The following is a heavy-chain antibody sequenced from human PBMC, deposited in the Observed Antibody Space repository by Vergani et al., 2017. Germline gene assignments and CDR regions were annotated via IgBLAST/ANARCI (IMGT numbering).Heavy chain of an antibody. CDR3: ASDTDGGQRADR. CDR2: IHYSENT. J-gene: IGHJ5*02. D-gene: IGHD4-23*01. V-gene: IGHV4-59*11. CDR1: FDSIRNLY. Sequence: QVQLQESGPGLVKSSETLSLTCSVSFDSIRNLYCNWIRQPPGKGLEWIGSIHYSENTNYNPSLKTRVTISVDTSKNQFSLTLTSVTAADTAVYYCASDTDGGQRADRWGQGILVTVTS.